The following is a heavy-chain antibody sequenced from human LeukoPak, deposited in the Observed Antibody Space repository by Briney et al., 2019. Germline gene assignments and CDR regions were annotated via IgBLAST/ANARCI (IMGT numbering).Heavy chain of an antibody. J-gene: IGHJ4*02. V-gene: IGHV5-51*01. Sequence: GESVKISCKGSGYSFTSYWIGWVRQMPGKGLEWMGIIYPGDSDTRSSPSFQGQVTISADKSISTAYLQWSSLKASDTAMYFCARRAFASGDYFDYWGQGTLVTVSS. CDR1: GYSFTSYW. CDR3: ARRAFASGDYFDY. CDR2: IYPGDSDT. D-gene: IGHD3-10*01.